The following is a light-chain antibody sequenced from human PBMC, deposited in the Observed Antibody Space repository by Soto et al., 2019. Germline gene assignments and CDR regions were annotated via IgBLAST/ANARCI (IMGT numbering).Light chain of an antibody. CDR1: QSVSSY. V-gene: IGKV3-11*01. CDR3: QQRSNWPPIT. CDR2: DAS. J-gene: IGKJ5*01. Sequence: EIVLTQSPDSLSLSLGERATLSCRASQSVSSYLAWYQQKPGQAPRLLIYDASNRATGIPARFSGSGSGTDFTLTISSLEPEDFAVYYCQQRSNWPPITFGQGTRLE.